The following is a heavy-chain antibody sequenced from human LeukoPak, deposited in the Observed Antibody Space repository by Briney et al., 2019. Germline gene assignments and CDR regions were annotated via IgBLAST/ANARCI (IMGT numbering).Heavy chain of an antibody. D-gene: IGHD5-18*01. CDR2: INHSGST. CDR3: ARGGKGYSYGLIDY. V-gene: IGHV4-39*07. CDR1: GASVSSGSYY. J-gene: IGHJ4*02. Sequence: SETLSLTCTVSGASVSSGSYYWSWIRQPPGKGLEWIGEINHSGSTNYNPSLKSRVTISVDTSKNQFSLKLSSVTAADTAVYYCARGGKGYSYGLIDYWGQGTLVTVSS.